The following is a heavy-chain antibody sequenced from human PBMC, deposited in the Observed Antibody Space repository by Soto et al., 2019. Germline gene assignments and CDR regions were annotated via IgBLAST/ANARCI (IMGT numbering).Heavy chain of an antibody. Sequence: PSETLSLTCTFSWASISSGGYSWSWSRQHPVKGLEWIGYISYSGSTYYNPSLKSRVTISVDTSKNQFSLTLSSVTAADTAVYYCATQIQHYSESPGYYDFWGQRTLVTLSS. CDR1: WASISSGGYS. J-gene: IGHJ4*02. D-gene: IGHD3-22*01. CDR2: ISYSGST. V-gene: IGHV4-31*03. CDR3: ATQIQHYSESPGYYDF.